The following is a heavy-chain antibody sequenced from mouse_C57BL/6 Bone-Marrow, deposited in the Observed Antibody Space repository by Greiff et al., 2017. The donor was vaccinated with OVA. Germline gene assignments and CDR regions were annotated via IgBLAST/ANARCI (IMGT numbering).Heavy chain of an antibody. V-gene: IGHV7-1*01. CDR3: ARDDYYWYFDV. CDR1: GFTFSDFY. CDR2: SRNKAIDYTT. J-gene: IGHJ1*03. Sequence: EVKLVESGGGLVQSGRSLRLSCATSGFTFSDFYMEWVRQAPGKGLEWIAASRNKAIDYTTEYSASVKGRFIVSRDTSQSILYLQMNALRAEDTAIYYCARDDYYWYFDVWGTGTTVTVSS.